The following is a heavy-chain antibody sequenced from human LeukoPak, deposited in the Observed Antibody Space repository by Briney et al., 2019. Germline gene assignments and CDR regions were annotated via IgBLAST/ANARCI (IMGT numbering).Heavy chain of an antibody. J-gene: IGHJ4*02. CDR3: ARPRVPDS. CDR2: IKHDASET. CDR1: GFIFSSSW. V-gene: IGHV3-7*01. Sequence: GGSLRLCCAASGFIFSSSWVSWVRQAPGKRLEWVANIKHDASETNYVDSVKGRFTISRDNAKNSLYLQMNSLRAEDTAVYYCARPRVPDSWGQGTLVTVSS.